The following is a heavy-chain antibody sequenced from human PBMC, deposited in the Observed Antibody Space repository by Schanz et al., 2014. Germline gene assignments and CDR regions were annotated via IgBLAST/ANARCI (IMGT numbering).Heavy chain of an antibody. Sequence: QVQLQESGPGLVKPSQTLSLPCTVSGGSISSATYYWSWVRQPAGKGLEWIGRIYSRGSSTYNPSLKSRVTISIDTSKSQFSLKLSSVTAADTAVYYCARGGYGSGSYREFDYWGQGTLVTVSS. V-gene: IGHV4-61*02. J-gene: IGHJ4*02. D-gene: IGHD3-10*01. CDR2: IYSRGSS. CDR3: ARGGYGSGSYREFDY. CDR1: GGSISSATYY.